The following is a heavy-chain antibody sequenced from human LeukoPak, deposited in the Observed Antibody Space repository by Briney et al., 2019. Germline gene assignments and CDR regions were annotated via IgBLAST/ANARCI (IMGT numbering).Heavy chain of an antibody. D-gene: IGHD3-10*01. CDR1: GFTVSNNY. J-gene: IGHJ4*02. V-gene: IGHV3-53*01. Sequence: GGSLSLSCAASGFTVSNNYMSWVRQAPGQGLEWVSAFYSGGTTYYADSVKGRFTISADNSKNTVSLQMNSLRAEDTAVYYCARQRSSVTIFDYWGQGTLVTVSS. CDR3: ARQRSSVTIFDY. CDR2: FYSGGTT.